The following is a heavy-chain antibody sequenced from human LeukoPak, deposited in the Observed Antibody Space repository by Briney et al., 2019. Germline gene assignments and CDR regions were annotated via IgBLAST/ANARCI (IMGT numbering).Heavy chain of an antibody. CDR2: INPSGGST. CDR3: ATGRNIVVVPAAIEFDY. Sequence: GASVKVSCKASGYTFTSYYIHWVRQAPGQGLEWMGIINPSGGSTSYAQKFQGRVTMTEDTSTDTAYMELSSLRSEDTAVYYCATGRNIVVVPAAIEFDYWGQGTLVTVSS. CDR1: GYTFTSYY. J-gene: IGHJ4*02. V-gene: IGHV1-46*01. D-gene: IGHD2-2*01.